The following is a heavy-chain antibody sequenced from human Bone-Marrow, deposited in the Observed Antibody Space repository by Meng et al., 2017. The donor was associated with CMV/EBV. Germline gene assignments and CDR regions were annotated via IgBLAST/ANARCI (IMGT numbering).Heavy chain of an antibody. CDR2: MYYSGST. Sequence: GSLRLSCTVSGGSISSYYWSWIRQPPGKGLEWIGYMYYSGSTDYNPSLKSRVTISVDTSKNQFSLKLSSVTVADTAVYYCAREGSGYYGMDVWGQGTTVTVSS. V-gene: IGHV4-59*01. J-gene: IGHJ6*02. CDR1: GGSISSYY. CDR3: AREGSGYYGMDV.